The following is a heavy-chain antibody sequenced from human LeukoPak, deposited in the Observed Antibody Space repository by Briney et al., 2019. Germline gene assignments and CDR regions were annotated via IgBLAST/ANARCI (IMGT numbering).Heavy chain of an antibody. D-gene: IGHD1-1*01. J-gene: IGHJ4*02. CDR1: GFTFSSYA. CDR2: ISYDGSNK. Sequence: GGSLRLSCAASGFTFSSYAMHWVRQAPGKGLEWVAVISYDGSNKYYADSVKGRFTISSDNSKNTLYLQMNSLRAEDTAVYYCARDRRRVPPVGNFDYWGQGTLVTVSS. V-gene: IGHV3-30-3*01. CDR3: ARDRRRVPPVGNFDY.